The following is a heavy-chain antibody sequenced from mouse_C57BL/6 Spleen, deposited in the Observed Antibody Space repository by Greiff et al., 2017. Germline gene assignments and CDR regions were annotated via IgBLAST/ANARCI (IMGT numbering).Heavy chain of an antibody. J-gene: IGHJ4*01. V-gene: IGHV2-2*01. CDR2: IWSGGST. CDR3: ARTLYDGYYDAMDY. Sequence: VKLQESGPGLVQPSQSLSITCTVSGFSLTSYGVHWVRQSPGKGLEWLGVIWSGGSTDYNAAFISRLSISKENSKSQVFFKMNSLQADDTAIYYCARTLYDGYYDAMDYWGQGTSVTVSS. D-gene: IGHD2-3*01. CDR1: GFSLTSYG.